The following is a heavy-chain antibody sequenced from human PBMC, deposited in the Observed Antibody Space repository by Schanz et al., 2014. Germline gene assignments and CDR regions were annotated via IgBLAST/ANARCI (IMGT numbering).Heavy chain of an antibody. D-gene: IGHD5-12*01. V-gene: IGHV3-23*01. J-gene: IGHJ3*01. CDR3: ARDEGRDGYNLAFDV. CDR2: IYINSGST. CDR1: GFSFSNYA. Sequence: EEQLLESGGALVQPGGSLRLSCAASGFSFSNYALVWVRQPPGKGLEWISSIYINSGSTNYADSVKGRFIISRDSSKNTLFLQMNSLRAEDTAVYFCARDEGRDGYNLAFDVWGQGTLVTVSS.